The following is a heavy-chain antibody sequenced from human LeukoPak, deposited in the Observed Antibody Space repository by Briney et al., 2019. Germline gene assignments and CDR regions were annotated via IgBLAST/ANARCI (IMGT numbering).Heavy chain of an antibody. CDR2: INPSGGST. CDR1: GYTFTSYY. Sequence: GASVKVSCKASGYTFTSYYMHWVRQAPGQGLEWMGIINPSGGSTSYAQKFQGRVTMTRDMSTSTVYMELSSLRSEDTAVYYCATVFGELFGWFDPWGQGTLVTVSS. D-gene: IGHD3-10*02. V-gene: IGHV1-46*01. CDR3: ATVFGELFGWFDP. J-gene: IGHJ5*02.